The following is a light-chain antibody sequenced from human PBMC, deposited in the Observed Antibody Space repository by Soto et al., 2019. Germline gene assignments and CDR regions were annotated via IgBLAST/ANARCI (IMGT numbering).Light chain of an antibody. CDR1: QNVPSSY. J-gene: IGKJ4*01. CDR2: GAS. V-gene: IGKV3-20*01. Sequence: EIVLTQSPGALSLSPGERATLSCRASQNVPSSYLAWYQQKPGQAPRLLIYGASRRATGIPDRCSGSGSGTACTLTISRLEREDFAVYYCQQYGSSPLLTFGGGTKVEIK. CDR3: QQYGSSPLLT.